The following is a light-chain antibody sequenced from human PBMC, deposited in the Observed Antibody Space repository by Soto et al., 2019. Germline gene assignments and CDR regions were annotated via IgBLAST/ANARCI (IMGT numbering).Light chain of an antibody. CDR2: DAS. CDR1: QSVSSY. Sequence: EIVLTQSPATLSLSPGERATLSCRASQSVSSYLAWYQQKPCQAPRLLIYDASSRATGIPARFSGSGSGTDFTLTFSSLEPEDFAVYYCQQRSNLITFGQGTRLEIK. CDR3: QQRSNLIT. V-gene: IGKV3-11*01. J-gene: IGKJ5*01.